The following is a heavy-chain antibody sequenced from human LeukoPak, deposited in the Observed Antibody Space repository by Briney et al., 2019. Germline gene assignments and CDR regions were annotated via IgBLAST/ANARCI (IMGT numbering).Heavy chain of an antibody. Sequence: PSETLSLTCTVSGGSISSYYWSWIRQPPGKGLEWIGYIYYSGSTNYNPSLKSRVTISVDTSKNQFSLKLSSVTAADTAVYYCAGYPGFDLWGRGTLVTVSS. CDR3: AGYPGFDL. V-gene: IGHV4-59*01. CDR1: GGSISSYY. J-gene: IGHJ2*01. CDR2: IYYSGST.